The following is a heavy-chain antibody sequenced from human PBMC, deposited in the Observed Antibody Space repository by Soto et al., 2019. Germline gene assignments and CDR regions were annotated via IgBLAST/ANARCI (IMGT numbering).Heavy chain of an antibody. CDR3: ARGDYHCSIDY. D-gene: IGHD4-17*01. CDR1: GDSMTSGDYS. Sequence: SETLSLTCTVSGDSMTSGDYSWSWIRQPPGKGLEWLGYIYRTGNTHYSPSLKSRVSISQDRSKNQFSLELTSVTAADTAVYYCARGDYHCSIDYWGQGTLVTVSS. V-gene: IGHV4-30-2*01. J-gene: IGHJ4*02. CDR2: IYRTGNT.